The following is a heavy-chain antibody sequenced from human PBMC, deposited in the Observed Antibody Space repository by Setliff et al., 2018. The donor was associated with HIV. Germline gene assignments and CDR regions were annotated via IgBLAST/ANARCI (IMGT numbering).Heavy chain of an antibody. CDR2: IYHSGST. D-gene: IGHD2-21*01. J-gene: IGHJ3*01. Sequence: ETLSLTCGVSGYSISRGYYWGWIRQPPGRGLEWIGNIYHSGSTCYNPSLKSRVTISVDTSKNQFSLKLSSVTAADTAVYYCARGYGHIVVVIASDAFDVWGQGTMVTVSS. CDR3: ARGYGHIVVVIASDAFDV. V-gene: IGHV4-38-2*01. CDR1: GYSISRGYY.